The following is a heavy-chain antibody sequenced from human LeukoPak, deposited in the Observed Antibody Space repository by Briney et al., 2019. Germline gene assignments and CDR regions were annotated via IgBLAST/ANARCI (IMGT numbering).Heavy chain of an antibody. CDR1: GFTFSSYW. D-gene: IGHD3-10*01. CDR3: ARGGKSGAFDI. V-gene: IGHV3-7*01. J-gene: IGHJ3*02. CDR2: IKQDGSEK. Sequence: GGSLRLSCAASGFTFSSYWMSWVRQAPGKGLEWVANIKQDGSEKYYVDSVKGRFTISRDNAKNSLLLQMNSLRDEDTAVYYCARGGKSGAFDICGQGTLVTVSS.